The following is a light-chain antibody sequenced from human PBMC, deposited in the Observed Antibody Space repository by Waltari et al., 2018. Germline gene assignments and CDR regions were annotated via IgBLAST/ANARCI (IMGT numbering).Light chain of an antibody. CDR2: DLY. J-gene: IGLJ2*01. CDR3: CSYADSHTYVV. Sequence: QSALTQPRSVSGSPGQSVTISCTGTSSDVGGYNYVSWFQQHPGKAPKLMIYDLYKRPSGVPDRFSGSKSGNPASLTVSGLQAEDEADYYCCSYADSHTYVVFGGGTKLTVL. CDR1: SSDVGGYNY. V-gene: IGLV2-11*01.